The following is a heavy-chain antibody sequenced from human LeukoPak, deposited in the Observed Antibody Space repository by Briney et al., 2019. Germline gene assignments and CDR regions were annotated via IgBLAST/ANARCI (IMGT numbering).Heavy chain of an antibody. CDR2: IYYSGST. J-gene: IGHJ5*02. D-gene: IGHD3-22*01. CDR1: GGSISSSSYY. Sequence: SETLSLTCTVSGGSISSSSYYWGWIRQPPGKGLEWIGNIYYSGSTYYNPSLKSRVTISVDTSKNQFSLKLSSVTAADTAVYYCARGYDSSGYRFDPWGQGTLVTVSS. CDR3: ARGYDSSGYRFDP. V-gene: IGHV4-39*07.